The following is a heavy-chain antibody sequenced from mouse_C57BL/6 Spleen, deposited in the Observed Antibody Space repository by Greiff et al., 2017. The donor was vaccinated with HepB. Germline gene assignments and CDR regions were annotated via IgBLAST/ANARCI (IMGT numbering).Heavy chain of an antibody. Sequence: EVQLQESGPGLVKPSQSLSLTCSVTGYSITSGYYWNWIRQFPGNKLEWMGYISYDGSNNYNPSLKNRISITRDTSKNQFFLKLNSVTTEDTATYYCSGGSNLYYAMDYWGQGTSVTVSS. CDR2: ISYDGSN. CDR1: GYSITSGYY. CDR3: SGGSNLYYAMDY. D-gene: IGHD2-5*01. V-gene: IGHV3-6*01. J-gene: IGHJ4*01.